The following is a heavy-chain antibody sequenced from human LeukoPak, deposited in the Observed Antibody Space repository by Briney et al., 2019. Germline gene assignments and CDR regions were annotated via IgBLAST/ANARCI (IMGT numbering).Heavy chain of an antibody. V-gene: IGHV3-23*01. CDR2: IGDSAYST. Sequence: PGGSLRLSCAASRFTFSSYAMSWVRQAPGKGLVWVSAIGDSAYSTYYADSVKGRFTISRDSSKNTLYLQMNSLRAEDTAVYYCATYCTDGVCPGRYFQYWGQGTLVTVSS. J-gene: IGHJ1*01. D-gene: IGHD2-8*01. CDR1: RFTFSSYA. CDR3: ATYCTDGVCPGRYFQY.